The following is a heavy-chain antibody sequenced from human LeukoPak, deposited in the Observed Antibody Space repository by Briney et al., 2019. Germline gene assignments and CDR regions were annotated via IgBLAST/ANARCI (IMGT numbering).Heavy chain of an antibody. CDR2: INTDGSST. Sequence: GGSLRLSCAASGFTFSSYWMHWVRQAPGKGLVWVSRINTDGSSTSYADSVKGRFTISRDNAKNMLYLQMNSLRAEDTAVYYCARDLIAAAGTVTYYYYGMDVWGQGTTVTVSS. D-gene: IGHD6-13*01. J-gene: IGHJ6*02. V-gene: IGHV3-74*01. CDR1: GFTFSSYW. CDR3: ARDLIAAAGTVTYYYYGMDV.